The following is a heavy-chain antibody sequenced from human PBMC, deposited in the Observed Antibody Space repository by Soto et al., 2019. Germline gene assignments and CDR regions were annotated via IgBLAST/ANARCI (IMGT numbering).Heavy chain of an antibody. CDR2: TRNKANSYTT. CDR1: GFTFSDHY. CDR3: ARDYDSSGYCDY. J-gene: IGHJ4*02. Sequence: EVQLVESGGGLVQPGGSLRLSCAASGFTFSDHYMDWVRQAPGKGLEWVGRTRNKANSYTTEYAASVQGRITISRDDSKNSLYLQMNSLKPEDTAVYYCARDYDSSGYCDYWGQGTLVTVSS. D-gene: IGHD3-22*01. V-gene: IGHV3-72*01.